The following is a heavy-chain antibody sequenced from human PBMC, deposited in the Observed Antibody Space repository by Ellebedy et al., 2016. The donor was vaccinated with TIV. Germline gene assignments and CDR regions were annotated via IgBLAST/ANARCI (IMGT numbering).Heavy chain of an antibody. V-gene: IGHV3-73*01. Sequence: GESLKISCIASGFTFSDYWMSWVRQAPGKGLEWVGRIRRKVHNYATQYGASVKGRFTISRDDSENTAYLQMNSLTTEDTAVYYCIRHVEYDRSYWGQGVLVTVSS. J-gene: IGHJ4*02. CDR2: IRRKVHNYAT. D-gene: IGHD3-22*01. CDR3: IRHVEYDRSY. CDR1: GFTFSDYW.